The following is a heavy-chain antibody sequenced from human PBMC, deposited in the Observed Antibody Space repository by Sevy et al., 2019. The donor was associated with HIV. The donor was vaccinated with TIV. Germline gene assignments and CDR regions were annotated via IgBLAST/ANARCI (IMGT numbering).Heavy chain of an antibody. J-gene: IGHJ4*02. CDR3: AGENAWGRGYS. CDR2: IYYNGHI. D-gene: IGHD1-26*01. V-gene: IGHV4-59*08. Sequence: SETLSLTCTVSGGSITSLYWNWIRQPPGKGLEWIANIYYNGHINYNPSSKSRVTLSLEPSKNQFSLRLSSVTAADTAMYYCAGENAWGRGYSWGQGTLVTVSS. CDR1: GGSITSLY.